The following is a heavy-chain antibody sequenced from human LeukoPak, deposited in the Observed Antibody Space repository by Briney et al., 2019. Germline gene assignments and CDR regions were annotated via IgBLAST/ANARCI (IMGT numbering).Heavy chain of an antibody. D-gene: IGHD5-18*01. CDR3: ARDRYSYGYGWEDY. CDR2: ISYDGSNK. CDR1: GFTVTRYG. V-gene: IGHV3-30*19. Sequence: GGSLRLSCAASGFTVTRYGMHWVRQAPGKGLEWVAVISYDGSNKYYADSVKGRFTISRDNSKNTLYLQMNSLRAEDTAVYYCARDRYSYGYGWEDYWGQGTLVTVSS. J-gene: IGHJ4*02.